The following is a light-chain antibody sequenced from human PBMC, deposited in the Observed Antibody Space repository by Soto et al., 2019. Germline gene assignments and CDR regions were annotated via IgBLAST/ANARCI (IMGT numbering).Light chain of an antibody. Sequence: VLCMTQSPSLLSASTGDRVTITCRTSRGVSTYVAWYQQKPGKPPKPLIYAASTLHSGVPARFSSSESGTDFTLTISGLPSEVFETYYCHQYYIFPLAFCGGTKVEIK. CDR2: AAS. V-gene: IGKV1D-8*01. J-gene: IGKJ4*01. CDR3: HQYYIFPLA. CDR1: RGVSTY.